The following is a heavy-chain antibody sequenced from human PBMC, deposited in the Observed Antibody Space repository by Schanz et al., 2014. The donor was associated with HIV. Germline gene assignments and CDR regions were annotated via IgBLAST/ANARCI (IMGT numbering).Heavy chain of an antibody. CDR1: GFTFSTYA. Sequence: QLQVVESGGGVVQPGRSLRLSCAASGFTFSTYAMHWVRQAPGKGLEWVAVISYDGSNKYYADSVKGRFTISRDNSKNTLYLQMNSLRAEDTAVYYCARDPRPHYDFWSGYYGPGYFQHWGQGTLVTVSS. D-gene: IGHD3-3*01. J-gene: IGHJ1*01. CDR3: ARDPRPHYDFWSGYYGPGYFQH. CDR2: ISYDGSNK. V-gene: IGHV3-30*03.